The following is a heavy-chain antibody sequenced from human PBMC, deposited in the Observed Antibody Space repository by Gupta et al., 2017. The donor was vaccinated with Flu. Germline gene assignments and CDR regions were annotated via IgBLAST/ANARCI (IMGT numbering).Heavy chain of an antibody. CDR2: ISSSGDKT. J-gene: IGHJ4*02. CDR3: AKHIVGDSGAY. V-gene: IGHV3-23*01. CDR1: GFIFGNFA. Sequence: EVQLLESGGNLVQPGESLRLSCVASGFIFGNFAMSWVRQAPGKGLAWVSGISSSGDKTYYAHSVKGRFTISRDNSENTLYLQMISLRAEDTALYYCAKHIVGDSGAYWGQGTLVTVSS. D-gene: IGHD1-26*01.